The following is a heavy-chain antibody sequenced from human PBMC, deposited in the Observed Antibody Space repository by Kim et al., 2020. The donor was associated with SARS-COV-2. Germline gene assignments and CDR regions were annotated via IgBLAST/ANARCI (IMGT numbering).Heavy chain of an antibody. CDR3: ARGALRYFDWLLYPNWFDP. J-gene: IGHJ5*02. CDR1: GGSFSGYY. D-gene: IGHD3-9*01. Sequence: SETLSLTCAVYGGSFSGYYWSWIRQPPGKGLEWIGEINHSGSTNYNPSLKSRVTISVDTSKNQFSLKLSSVTAADTAVYYCARGALRYFDWLLYPNWFDPWGQGTLVTVSS. V-gene: IGHV4-34*01. CDR2: INHSGST.